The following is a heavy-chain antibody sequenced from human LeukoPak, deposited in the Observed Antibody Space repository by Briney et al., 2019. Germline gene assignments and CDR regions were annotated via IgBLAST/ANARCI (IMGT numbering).Heavy chain of an antibody. V-gene: IGHV3-74*01. Sequence: PGGSLRLSRAASELSFSSHWMHWVRQAAGQGLVWLSSINSDGSITPYADAVKGRFTISRDNARDTWHLQMNSLRVDDSAVYFCAIGGAYSWDTVDGRGQGTVVTV. CDR1: ELSFSSHW. D-gene: IGHD2-15*01. CDR2: INSDGSIT. CDR3: AIGGAYSWDTVDG. J-gene: IGHJ3*01.